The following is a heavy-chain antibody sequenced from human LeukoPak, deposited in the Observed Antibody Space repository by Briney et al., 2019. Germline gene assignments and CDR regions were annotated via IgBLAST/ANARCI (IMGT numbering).Heavy chain of an antibody. V-gene: IGHV3-23*01. D-gene: IGHD3-22*01. CDR3: AKDGLYYDGSEHVYYFDS. J-gene: IGHJ4*02. Sequence: GGSLRLSCAASGFTFSRSAMTWVRQGPGTGLEFVASIIYSGGATYYADSVKVRFTISRDNSKNTLYLQMSSLRAEDTALYYCAKDGLYYDGSEHVYYFDSWGQGTLVTVSS. CDR1: GFTFSRSA. CDR2: IIYSGGAT.